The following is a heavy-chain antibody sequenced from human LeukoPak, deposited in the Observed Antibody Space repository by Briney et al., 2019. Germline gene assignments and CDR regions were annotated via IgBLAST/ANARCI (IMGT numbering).Heavy chain of an antibody. J-gene: IGHJ4*02. CDR1: GFTFSSYS. CDR3: ARAPPGVVTAYFDY. V-gene: IGHV3-21*01. D-gene: IGHD2-21*02. Sequence: GGSLRLSCAASGFTFSSYSMNWVRQAPGKGLEWVSSISSSSSYIYYADSVKGRFTISRDNAKNSLYLQMNSLRAEDTAVYYCARAPPGVVTAYFDYWGQGTLVTVSS. CDR2: ISSSSSYI.